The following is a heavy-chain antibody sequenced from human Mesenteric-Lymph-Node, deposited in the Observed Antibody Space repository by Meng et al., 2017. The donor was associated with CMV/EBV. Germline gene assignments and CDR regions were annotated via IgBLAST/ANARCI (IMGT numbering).Heavy chain of an antibody. CDR3: ARGYGVTGGMDV. V-gene: IGHV3-30*02. J-gene: IGHJ6*02. CDR1: GFTFSSYG. CDR2: IRYDGSNK. D-gene: IGHD4-17*01. Sequence: GGSLRLSCAASGFTFSSYGMHWVRQAPGKGLEWVAFIRYDGSNKYYADSVKGRFTISRDNAKNSLYLQMNRLRAEDTALYYCARGYGVTGGMDVWGQGTTVTVSS.